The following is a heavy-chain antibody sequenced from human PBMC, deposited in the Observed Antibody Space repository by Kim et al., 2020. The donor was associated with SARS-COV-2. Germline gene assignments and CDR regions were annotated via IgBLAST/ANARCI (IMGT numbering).Heavy chain of an antibody. CDR3: ARTGYGGYNWFDP. J-gene: IGHJ5*02. D-gene: IGHD5-12*01. CDR1: GFTFSNYW. CDR2: IKQDGSEK. Sequence: GGSLRLSCAASGFTFSNYWMTWVRQAPGKGLEWVANIKQDGSEKYYVDSVKGRFTISRDNAKNSLYLQMNSLRAEDTAVYYCARTGYGGYNWFDPWGQGTLVTVSS. V-gene: IGHV3-7*03.